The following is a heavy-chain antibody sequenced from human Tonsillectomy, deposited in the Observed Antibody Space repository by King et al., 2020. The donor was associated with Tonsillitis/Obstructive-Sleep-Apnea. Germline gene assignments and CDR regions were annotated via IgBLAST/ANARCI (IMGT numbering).Heavy chain of an antibody. Sequence: VQLVESGGGLVKPGGSLRLSCAASGFTFSSYSMNWVRQAPGKGLEWVSSISSSSSYICYADSVKGRFTISRDNAKNSLYLQMNSLRAEDTAVYYCARAPTTILHTDYWGQGTLVTVSS. V-gene: IGHV3-21*01. CDR3: ARAPTTILHTDY. CDR1: GFTFSSYS. CDR2: ISSSSSYI. D-gene: IGHD4-17*01. J-gene: IGHJ4*02.